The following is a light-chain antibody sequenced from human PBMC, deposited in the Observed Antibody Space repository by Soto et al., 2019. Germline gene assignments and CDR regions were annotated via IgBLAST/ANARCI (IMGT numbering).Light chain of an antibody. J-gene: IGKJ1*01. CDR3: QQYGSSPRT. V-gene: IGKV3-20*01. CDR1: QSVSSSS. CDR2: GAS. Sequence: NVLTQSPGTLSLSPGERATLFCRASQSVSSSSLAWYQQKPGQAPRLLMYGASSRATGIPDRFSGSGSGTDFTLTIRTLEPEDFAVYYCQQYGSSPRTFGQGTKVDI.